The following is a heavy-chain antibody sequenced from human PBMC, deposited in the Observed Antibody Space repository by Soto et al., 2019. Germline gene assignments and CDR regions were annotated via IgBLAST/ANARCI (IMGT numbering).Heavy chain of an antibody. Sequence: ASVKVSCKTSGYTFSNYGITCVRQAPGQPLEWLGWISLYSDGTNYAQKFQGRVSMTTDTSTTTAYMELRGLRSDDTAVYYCARVVPGAEAWFGPWGQGTLVTVSS. CDR3: ARVVPGAEAWFGP. V-gene: IGHV1-18*01. CDR1: GYTFSNYG. D-gene: IGHD2-2*01. J-gene: IGHJ5*02. CDR2: ISLYSDGT.